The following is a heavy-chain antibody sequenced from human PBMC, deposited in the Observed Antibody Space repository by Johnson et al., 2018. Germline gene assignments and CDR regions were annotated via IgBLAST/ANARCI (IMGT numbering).Heavy chain of an antibody. CDR1: GFTFSNYA. CDR2: NSDSGGST. D-gene: IGHD2/OR15-2a*01. V-gene: IGHV3-23*04. Sequence: VQLVESGGGLVQPGGSLRLSCVASGFTFSNYAMSWVRQAPGKGLEWGSEITNSDSGGSTYYADSVKGRFTISRDNSENTLYLQMNSLRPEDTAVYYCARDFSSKRDLDVWGQGTTVTVSS. CDR3: ARDFSSKRDLDV. J-gene: IGHJ6*02.